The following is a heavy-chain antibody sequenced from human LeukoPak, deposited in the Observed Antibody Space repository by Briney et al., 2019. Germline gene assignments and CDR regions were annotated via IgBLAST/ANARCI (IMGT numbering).Heavy chain of an antibody. D-gene: IGHD1-14*01. Sequence: PGGSLRLSCAASGFTFSSYSMNWVRQAPGKGLEWVSLINADGSTATYADSVKGRFTISRDNARNTLSLQMNSLTIEDTAVYYCVVVVEPPDSDGFDVWGQGTMITVSS. CDR1: GFTFSSYS. V-gene: IGHV3-74*01. CDR2: INADGSTA. CDR3: VVVVEPPDSDGFDV. J-gene: IGHJ3*01.